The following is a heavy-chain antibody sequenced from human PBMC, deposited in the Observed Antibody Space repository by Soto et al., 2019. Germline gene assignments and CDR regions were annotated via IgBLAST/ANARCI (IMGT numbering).Heavy chain of an antibody. Sequence: EVQLLESGGGLVQPGGSLRLSCAASGFTFSSYAMSLVRQAPGNGLEWVSAISGSGGSTYYADSVKGRFTISIDNSQKTMYLQMNSLREAENAVYHCAKESYYYGSRGQWSGLPAFHIWGQRKTVRVSS. CDR1: GFTFSSYA. CDR2: ISGSGGST. V-gene: IGHV3-23*01. CDR3: AKESYYYGSRGQWSGLPAFHI. J-gene: IGHJ3*02. D-gene: IGHD3-22*01.